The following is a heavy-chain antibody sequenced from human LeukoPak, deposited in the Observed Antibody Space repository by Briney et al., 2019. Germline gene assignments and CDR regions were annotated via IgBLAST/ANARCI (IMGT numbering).Heavy chain of an antibody. Sequence: SETLSLTCTVSGGSISSGSYYWSWIRQPAGKGLEWIGRIYYSGKTNYNPSLKSRVTISVDTSKNQFSLKLSPVTAADTAVYYCARVAGEWYFDLWGRGTLVTVSS. CDR3: ARVAGEWYFDL. J-gene: IGHJ2*01. CDR1: GGSISSGSYY. CDR2: IYYSGKT. V-gene: IGHV4-61*02. D-gene: IGHD3-16*01.